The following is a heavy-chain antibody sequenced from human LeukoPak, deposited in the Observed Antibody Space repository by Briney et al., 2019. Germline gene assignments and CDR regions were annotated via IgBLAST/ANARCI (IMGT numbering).Heavy chain of an antibody. Sequence: GGSLRLSCAASGFTFDDYAMHWVRQAPGKGLEWVSGFSWNSGSIGHADSVKGRFTISRDNAKNSLYLQINSLRAEDTALYYCAKDTGGDYRGRFDYWGQGTLVTVSS. V-gene: IGHV3-9*01. CDR2: FSWNSGSI. CDR1: GFTFDDYA. CDR3: AKDTGGDYRGRFDY. J-gene: IGHJ4*02. D-gene: IGHD4-17*01.